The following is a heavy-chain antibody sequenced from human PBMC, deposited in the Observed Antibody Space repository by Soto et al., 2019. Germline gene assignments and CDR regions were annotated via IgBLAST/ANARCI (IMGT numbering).Heavy chain of an antibody. D-gene: IGHD3-10*01. CDR1: DGSSSSYL. V-gene: IGHV4-59*01. J-gene: IGHJ4*02. CDR3: ARGRGSGIFDY. CDR2: IHYSGST. Sequence: QVQLQESGPVLLKPSETMSLPCTVSDGSSSSYLWSWSRRPPGKRLEWIGYIHYSGSTNSNPSLKSRVTISVDTSNNQFSLKLTSVTTADTAVYYFARGRGSGIFDYWGQGTMVTVSS.